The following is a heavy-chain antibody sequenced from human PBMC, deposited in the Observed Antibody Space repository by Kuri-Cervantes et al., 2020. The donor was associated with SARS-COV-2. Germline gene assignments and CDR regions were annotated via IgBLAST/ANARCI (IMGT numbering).Heavy chain of an antibody. CDR2: IYYSGST. Sequence: SQTLSLTCAVYGGSFSDYSWSWIRQSPGKGLEWIGHIYYSGSTNYNPSLKSRVTISVDTSKNQFSLKLSSVTAADTAVYYCARARAIITMVRGVKNNWFDPWGQGTLVTVSS. D-gene: IGHD3-10*01. V-gene: IGHV4-59*01. J-gene: IGHJ5*02. CDR1: GGSFSDYS. CDR3: ARARAIITMVRGVKNNWFDP.